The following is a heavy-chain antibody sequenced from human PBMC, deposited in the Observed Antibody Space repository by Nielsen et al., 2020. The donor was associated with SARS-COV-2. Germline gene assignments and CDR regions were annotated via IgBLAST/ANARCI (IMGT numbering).Heavy chain of an antibody. J-gene: IGHJ5*02. Sequence: SETLSLTCTVSGGSISSYHWSWIRQPPGKGLEWIGYIYYSGSTNYNPSLKSRVTISVDTSKNQFSLKLSSVTAADTAVYYCARGTLDSRFDPWGQGTLVTVSS. V-gene: IGHV4-59*01. CDR1: GGSISSYH. CDR2: IYYSGST. CDR3: ARGTLDSRFDP. D-gene: IGHD2-2*03.